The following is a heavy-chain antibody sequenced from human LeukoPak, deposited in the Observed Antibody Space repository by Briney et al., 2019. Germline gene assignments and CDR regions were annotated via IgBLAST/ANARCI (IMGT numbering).Heavy chain of an antibody. V-gene: IGHV3-7*01. CDR1: GFTFSNYW. J-gene: IGHJ4*02. CDR2: IKQDGSQK. CDR3: ARASGSYHFDSC. D-gene: IGHD1-26*01. Sequence: GGSLRLSCAASGFTFSNYWMGWVRQAPGKGLEWVANIKQDGSQKYFGDSVRGRFTISRDNAENSLFLQMNSLRDEDTAVYYCARASGSYHFDSCWGWGTLVTVSS.